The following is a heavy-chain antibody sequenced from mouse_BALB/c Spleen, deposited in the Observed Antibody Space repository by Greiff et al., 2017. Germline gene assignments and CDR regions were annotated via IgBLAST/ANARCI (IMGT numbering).Heavy chain of an antibody. V-gene: IGHV3-8*02. CDR2: ISYSGST. D-gene: IGHD2-1*01. CDR1: GDSITSGY. CDR3: ARKNYGNYWYFDV. Sequence: EVKVVESGPSLVKPSQTLSLTCSVTGDSITSGYWNWIRKFPGNKLEYMGYISYSGSTYYNPSLKSRISITRDTSKNQYYLQLNSVTTEDTATYYCARKNYGNYWYFDVWGAGTTVTVSS. J-gene: IGHJ1*01.